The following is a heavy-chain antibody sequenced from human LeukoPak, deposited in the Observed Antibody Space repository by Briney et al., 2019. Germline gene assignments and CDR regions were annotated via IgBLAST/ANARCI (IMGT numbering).Heavy chain of an antibody. D-gene: IGHD2-8*01. CDR2: IYYSGST. J-gene: IGHJ4*02. Sequence: KPSETLSLTYCVSCGSISSYYWSWIRQPPGKGLEWIGYIYYSGSTNYNPSLKSRVTISVDTSKNQFSLRLSSVTAADTAVYYCARALYCTNGVCEGFDYWGQGTLVTVSS. CDR3: ARALYCTNGVCEGFDY. V-gene: IGHV4-59*01. CDR1: CGSISSYY.